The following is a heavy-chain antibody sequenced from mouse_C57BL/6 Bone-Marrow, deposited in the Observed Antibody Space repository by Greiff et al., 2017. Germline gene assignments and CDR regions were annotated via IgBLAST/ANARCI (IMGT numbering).Heavy chain of an antibody. D-gene: IGHD1-1*01. CDR1: GYTFTDYY. CDR3: AREGNYGSSYDWYFDV. Sequence: VTLQESGAELVKPGASVQISCKASGYTFTDYYINWVTQRPGPGLEWIGKIGPGSGSTYYNEKFKGKATLTADNSSSTADMQLSSLTSEDSAVYFCAREGNYGSSYDWYFDVWGTGTTVTVSS. V-gene: IGHV1-77*01. CDR2: IGPGSGST. J-gene: IGHJ1*03.